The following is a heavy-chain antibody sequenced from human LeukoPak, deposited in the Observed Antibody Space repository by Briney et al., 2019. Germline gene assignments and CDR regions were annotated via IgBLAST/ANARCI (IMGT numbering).Heavy chain of an antibody. V-gene: IGHV3-49*04. CDR3: TWGKGSYGY. CDR2: IRSKAYGGTT. D-gene: IGHD5-18*01. CDR1: GFTFGDYA. Sequence: GGSLRLFCTASGFTFGDYAMSWVRQAPGKGLEWVGFIRSKAYGGTTEYAASVKGRFTISRDDSKSIAYLQMNSLKTEDTAVYYCTWGKGSYGYWGQGTLVTVSS. J-gene: IGHJ4*02.